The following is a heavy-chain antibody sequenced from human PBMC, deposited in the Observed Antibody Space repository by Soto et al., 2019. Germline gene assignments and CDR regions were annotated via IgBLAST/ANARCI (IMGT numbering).Heavy chain of an antibody. CDR3: TRGGTRTTYWGLFDS. Sequence: EVKVVESGGGLVQPGGSLRLSCAASGFTFSDNWMHWVRQPPGKGPVWVSRISGDASSTSYSDSVKGRFTISRDSAKNTVYLQMDSLRVEDTDVYYCTRGGTRTTYWGLFDSCGQGTLVTVSS. D-gene: IGHD7-27*01. V-gene: IGHV3-74*01. CDR2: ISGDASST. J-gene: IGHJ4*02. CDR1: GFTFSDNW.